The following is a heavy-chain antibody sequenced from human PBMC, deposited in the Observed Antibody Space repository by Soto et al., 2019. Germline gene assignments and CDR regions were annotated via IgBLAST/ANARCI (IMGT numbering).Heavy chain of an antibody. V-gene: IGHV1-69*02. CDR3: ARLYCSSTSCYEGAFDI. Sequence: QVQLVQSGAEVKKPGSSVKVSCKASGGTFSSYTISWVRQAPGQGLEWMGRIIPILGIANYVQKFQGRVTITADKSTSTAYMELSSLRSEDTAVYYCARLYCSSTSCYEGAFDIWGQGTMVTVSS. CDR1: GGTFSSYT. D-gene: IGHD2-2*01. CDR2: IIPILGIA. J-gene: IGHJ3*02.